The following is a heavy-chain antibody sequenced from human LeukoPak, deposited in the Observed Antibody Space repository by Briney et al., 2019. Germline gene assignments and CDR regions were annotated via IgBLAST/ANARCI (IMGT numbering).Heavy chain of an antibody. CDR2: INHSGST. D-gene: IGHD4-23*01. CDR3: ARVTYGGNSAPPYDY. Sequence: PSETLSLTCTVSGGSISTYYWSWIRQPPGKGLEWIGEINHSGSTNYNPSLKSRVTTSVDTSKNQFSLKLSSVTAADTAVYYCARVTYGGNSAPPYDYWGQGTLVTVSS. V-gene: IGHV4-34*01. CDR1: GGSISTYY. J-gene: IGHJ4*02.